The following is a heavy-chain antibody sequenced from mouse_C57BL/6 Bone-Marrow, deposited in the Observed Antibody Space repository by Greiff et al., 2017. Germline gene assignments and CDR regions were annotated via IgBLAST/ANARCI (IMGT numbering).Heavy chain of an antibody. CDR1: GYTFTSYG. CDR2: IYPRSGNT. CDR3: ARGYYGSSLNWYFDV. D-gene: IGHD1-1*01. J-gene: IGHJ1*03. V-gene: IGHV1-81*01. Sequence: VQLQQSGAELARPGASVKLSCKASGYTFTSYGISWVKQRTGQGLEWIGEIYPRSGNTYYNEKFTGKATLTADKSSSTAYMELRSLTSEDSAVYFCARGYYGSSLNWYFDVWGTGTTVTVSS.